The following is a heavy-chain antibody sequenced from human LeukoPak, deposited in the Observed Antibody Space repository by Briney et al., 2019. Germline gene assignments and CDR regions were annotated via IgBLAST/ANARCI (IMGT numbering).Heavy chain of an antibody. V-gene: IGHV4-59*01. CDR1: GGSISSYY. D-gene: IGHD2-21*01. CDR3: ASVAVIADAFDI. Sequence: SETLSLTCTVSGGSISSYYWSWIRQPPGKGLGWIGYIYYSGSTNYNPSLKSRVTISVDTSKNQFSLKLSSVTAADTAVYYCASVAVIADAFDIWGQGTMVTVSS. CDR2: IYYSGST. J-gene: IGHJ3*02.